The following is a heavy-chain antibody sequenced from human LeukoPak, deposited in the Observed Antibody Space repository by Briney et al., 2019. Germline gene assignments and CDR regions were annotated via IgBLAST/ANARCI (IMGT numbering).Heavy chain of an antibody. CDR1: GYTLPELS. Sequence: ASVKVSCKVSGYTLPELSIHWVRQAPGKGLEWMGGFGPEDGETVYVQKFQGRVTMTRDTSTSTVYMELSSLRSEDTAVYYCASRTGHGAPMIVVDDAFDIWGQGTMVTVSS. CDR2: FGPEDGET. D-gene: IGHD3-22*01. CDR3: ASRTGHGAPMIVVDDAFDI. V-gene: IGHV1-24*01. J-gene: IGHJ3*02.